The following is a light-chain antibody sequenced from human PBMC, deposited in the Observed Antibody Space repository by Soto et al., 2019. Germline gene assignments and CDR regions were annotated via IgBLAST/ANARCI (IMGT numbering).Light chain of an antibody. J-gene: IGLJ2*01. V-gene: IGLV2-14*03. CDR2: DVS. CDR1: SSDVGGYNY. Sequence: QSALTQPASVSGSPGQSITISCTGTSSDVGGYNYVSWYQQHPGTAPKLMIYDVSNRPSGVSNRFSGAKSGNTASLTISGLQAEDESYYYCTSYASSTAEVFGG. CDR3: TSYASSTAEV.